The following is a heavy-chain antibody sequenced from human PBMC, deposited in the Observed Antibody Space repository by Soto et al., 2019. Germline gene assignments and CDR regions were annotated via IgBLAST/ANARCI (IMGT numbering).Heavy chain of an antibody. CDR3: ARLAEVSNYDILTGYYTAYYFDY. V-gene: IGHV1-18*01. J-gene: IGHJ4*02. Sequence: ASVKVSCKASGYTFTSYGISWVRQAPGQGLEWMGWISAYNGNTNYAQKLQGRVTMTTDTSTSTAYMELRSLRSDDTAVYYCARLAEVSNYDILTGYYTAYYFDYWGQGTLVTVSS. CDR2: ISAYNGNT. D-gene: IGHD3-9*01. CDR1: GYTFTSYG.